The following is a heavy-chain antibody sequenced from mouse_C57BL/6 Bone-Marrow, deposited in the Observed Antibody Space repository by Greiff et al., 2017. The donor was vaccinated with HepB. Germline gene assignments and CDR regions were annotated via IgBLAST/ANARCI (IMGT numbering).Heavy chain of an antibody. CDR2: ISDGGSYT. Sequence: DVMLVESGGGLVKPGGSLKLSCAASGFTFSSYAMSWVRQTPEKRLEWVATISDGGSYTYYPDNVKGRFTISRDNAKNNLYLQMSHLKSEDTAMYYCARDKGPLREGYAMDYWGQGTSVTVSS. V-gene: IGHV5-4*01. D-gene: IGHD3-3*01. CDR1: GFTFSSYA. J-gene: IGHJ4*01. CDR3: ARDKGPLREGYAMDY.